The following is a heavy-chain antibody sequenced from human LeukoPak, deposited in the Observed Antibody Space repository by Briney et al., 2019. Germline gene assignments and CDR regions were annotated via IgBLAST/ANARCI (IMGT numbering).Heavy chain of an antibody. CDR2: MNPNRGRK. CDR1: GYTFSNYD. V-gene: IGHV1-8*01. J-gene: IGHJ4*02. D-gene: IGHD3-16*02. CDR3: ARGLRSDY. Sequence: ASVKVSCKASGYTFSNYDINWVRQAPGQGLEWMGWMNPNRGRKYYAQKFQGRVTMTRNSSINTAYMELTSLRSGDTAVYYCARGLRSDYWGEGTLVTVS.